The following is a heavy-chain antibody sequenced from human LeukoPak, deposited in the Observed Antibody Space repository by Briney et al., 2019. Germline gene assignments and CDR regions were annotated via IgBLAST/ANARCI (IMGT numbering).Heavy chain of an antibody. V-gene: IGHV5-51*01. Sequence: HGGPLNISCKGSGSSFTSYWIAWVRKLHGKGLEGLGIMYPGDSDTRYSPSFQGQVAISADKSISTAYLQWSSLKASDTAMYYCARHGAYHHMVRGVIREGDWFDPWGQGTLVTVSS. CDR2: MYPGDSDT. J-gene: IGHJ5*02. CDR1: GSSFTSYW. D-gene: IGHD3-10*01. CDR3: ARHGAYHHMVRGVIREGDWFDP.